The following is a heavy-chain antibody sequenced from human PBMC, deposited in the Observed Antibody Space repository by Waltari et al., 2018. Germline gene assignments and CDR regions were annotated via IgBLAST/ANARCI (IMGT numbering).Heavy chain of an antibody. Sequence: QITLKESGPTLVKPTQTLTLTCTFPGFSLSTSGVGVPWIRQPPGKALEWLALIYWNDDKRYSPSLKSRLTISKDAAKDQVVLTMTNVDPVGTATYYGADYSSGYYGYVECWGQGRLVGVSS. CDR2: IYWNDDK. J-gene: IGHJ4*02. V-gene: IGHV2-5*01. CDR3: ADYSSGYYGYVEC. D-gene: IGHD3-22*01. CDR1: GFSLSTSGVG.